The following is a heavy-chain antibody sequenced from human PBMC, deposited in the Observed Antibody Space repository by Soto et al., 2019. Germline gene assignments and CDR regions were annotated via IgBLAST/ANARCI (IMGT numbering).Heavy chain of an antibody. CDR1: GFTFSSYA. CDR2: ISYDGSNK. J-gene: IGHJ4*02. CDR3: AVGPTDIVATIHSLDY. V-gene: IGHV3-30*14. D-gene: IGHD5-12*01. Sequence: GGSLRLSCAASGFTFSSYAMHWVRQAPGKGLEWVAVISYDGSNKYYADSVKGRFTISRDNSKNTLYLQMNSLRAEDTAVYYCAVGPTDIVATIHSLDYWGQGTLVTVSS.